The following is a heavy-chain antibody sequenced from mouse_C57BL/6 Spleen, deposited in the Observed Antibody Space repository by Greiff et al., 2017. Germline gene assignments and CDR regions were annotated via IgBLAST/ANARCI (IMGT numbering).Heavy chain of an antibody. CDR2: INPNNGGT. CDR3: AREGYYYGSSYPSY. CDR1: GYTFTDYY. D-gene: IGHD1-1*01. J-gene: IGHJ2*01. Sequence: EVQLQQSGPELVKPGASVKISCKASGYTFTDYYMNWVKQSHGKSLEWIGDINPNNGGTSYNQKFKGKATLTVDKSSSTAYMELRSLTSEDSAVYYCAREGYYYGSSYPSYWGQGTTLTVSS. V-gene: IGHV1-26*01.